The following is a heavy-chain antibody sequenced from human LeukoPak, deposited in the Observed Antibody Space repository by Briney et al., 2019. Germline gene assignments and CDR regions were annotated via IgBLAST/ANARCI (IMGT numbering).Heavy chain of an antibody. D-gene: IGHD6-13*01. CDR3: ARSDSSNWYSRVYYFDY. Sequence: ASVKVSCKTSGYIFIGYYMQWVRQAPGQGLEWMGWINPKSGGTNYAKKFQGRVTMTRDTSISTAYMELTRLRSDDTAVYYCARSDSSNWYSRVYYFDYWGQGTLVTVSS. CDR2: INPKSGGT. V-gene: IGHV1-2*02. CDR1: GYIFIGYY. J-gene: IGHJ4*02.